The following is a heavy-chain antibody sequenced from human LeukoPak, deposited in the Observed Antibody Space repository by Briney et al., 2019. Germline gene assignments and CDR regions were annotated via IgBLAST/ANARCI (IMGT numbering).Heavy chain of an antibody. Sequence: ASVKVSCKASGYTLTSYDINWVRQATGQGLEWMGWMNPNSGNTGYAQKFQGRVTMTRNTSISTAYMELSSLRSEDTAVYYCARDAMIVPGRWFDPWGQGTLVTVSS. V-gene: IGHV1-8*01. CDR2: MNPNSGNT. D-gene: IGHD3-22*01. J-gene: IGHJ5*02. CDR1: GYTLTSYD. CDR3: ARDAMIVPGRWFDP.